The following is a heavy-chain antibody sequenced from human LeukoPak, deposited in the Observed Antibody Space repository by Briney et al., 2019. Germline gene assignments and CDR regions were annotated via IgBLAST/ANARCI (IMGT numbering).Heavy chain of an antibody. CDR3: ARDGDMITFGGVIVYFDY. CDR1: GFTFSSYG. D-gene: IGHD3-16*02. CDR2: ISYDGSNK. Sequence: GGSLRLSCAASGFTFSSYGMHWVRQAPGKGLEWVAVISYDGSNKYYADSVKGRFTISRDNSKNTLYLQMNSLRAEDTAVYYCARDGDMITFGGVIVYFDYWGQGTLVTVSS. V-gene: IGHV3-30*03. J-gene: IGHJ4*02.